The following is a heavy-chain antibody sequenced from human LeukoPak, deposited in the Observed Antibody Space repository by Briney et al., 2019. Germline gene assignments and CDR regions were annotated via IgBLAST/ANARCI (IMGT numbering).Heavy chain of an antibody. V-gene: IGHV4-4*07. J-gene: IGHJ5*02. CDR3: ARGVYCSGGSCYSGNWFDP. Sequence: SETLSLTCTVSGGSISSYYWSWIRQPAGKGLEWIGRIYTSGSTNYNPFLKSRVTMSVDTSKNQFSLKLSSVTAADTAVYYCARGVYCSGGSCYSGNWFDPWGQGTLVTVSS. CDR2: IYTSGST. D-gene: IGHD2-15*01. CDR1: GGSISSYY.